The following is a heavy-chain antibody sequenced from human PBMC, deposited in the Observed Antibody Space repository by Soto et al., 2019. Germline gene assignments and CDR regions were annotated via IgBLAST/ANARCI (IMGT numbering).Heavy chain of an antibody. CDR3: ARVWFGDFNFDY. CDR2: IYYSGST. CDR1: GGSISSGGYY. J-gene: IGHJ4*02. Sequence: PSETLSLTCTVSGGSISSGGYYWSWIRQHPGKGLEWIGYIYYSGSTYYNPSLKSRVTISVDTSKNQFSLKLSSVTAADTAVYYCARVWFGDFNFDYWGQGTLVTVSS. V-gene: IGHV4-31*03. D-gene: IGHD3-10*01.